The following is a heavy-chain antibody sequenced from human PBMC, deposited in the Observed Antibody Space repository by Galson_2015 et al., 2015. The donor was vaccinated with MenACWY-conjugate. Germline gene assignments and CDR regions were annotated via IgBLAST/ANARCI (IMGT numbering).Heavy chain of an antibody. CDR2: INSDGSST. Sequence: SLRLSCAASGFAFSGYWMHWVRQAPDKGLVWVSRINSDGSSTTYADSVKGRFTISRDNAQNTLYLQVNSLRAEDTAVYFCARAYHETMTTAYWYFDLWGRGTLVTVSS. CDR3: ARAYHETMTTAYWYFDL. J-gene: IGHJ2*01. V-gene: IGHV3-74*01. D-gene: IGHD4-17*01. CDR1: GFAFSGYW.